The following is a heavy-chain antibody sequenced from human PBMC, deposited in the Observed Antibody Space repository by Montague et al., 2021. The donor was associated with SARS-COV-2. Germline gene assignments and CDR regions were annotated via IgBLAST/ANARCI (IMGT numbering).Heavy chain of an antibody. CDR2: LEKNEST. CDR3: ASPTYYYDSSGSDAFDI. V-gene: IGHV4-39*01. J-gene: IGHJ3*02. Sequence: SETLSLTCTVSGVVELRRRSEEHTSELQSLAYLVCRLLLEKNESTYYNPSLKSRVTIFVDTSKNQFSLKLSSVTAADTAVYYCASPTYYYDSSGSDAFDIWGQGKMDNVSS. CDR1: GVVELRRRSE. D-gene: IGHD3-22*01.